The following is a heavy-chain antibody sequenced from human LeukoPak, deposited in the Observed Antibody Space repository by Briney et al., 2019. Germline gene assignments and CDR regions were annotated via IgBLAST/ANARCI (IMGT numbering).Heavy chain of an antibody. Sequence: GGSLRLSCAASGFTLCSYSMNWVRQAPGKGLEWVSYISSDSRTIYYADSVKGRFTISRDNAKNSLYLQMKSLRDEDTAVYYCARYGSGTSYITNYIDYWGQGTLVTVSS. CDR1: GFTLCSYS. CDR3: ARYGSGTSYITNYIDY. CDR2: ISSDSRTI. V-gene: IGHV3-48*02. J-gene: IGHJ4*02. D-gene: IGHD3-10*01.